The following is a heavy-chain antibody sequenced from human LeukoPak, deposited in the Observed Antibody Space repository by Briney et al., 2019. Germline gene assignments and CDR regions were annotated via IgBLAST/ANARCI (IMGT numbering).Heavy chain of an antibody. CDR2: IYYSGST. D-gene: IGHD4-23*01. V-gene: IGHV4-59*08. CDR1: GGSINSYY. J-gene: IGHJ4*02. Sequence: SETLSLTCTVSGGSINSYYWIWIRQPPGKGLEWIGYIYYSGSTKYNPSLKSRVSITVDTTKNQFSLKLSSVTAPGTAVYYCARQSSDYGGNFGYWGQGTLVTVSS. CDR3: ARQSSDYGGNFGY.